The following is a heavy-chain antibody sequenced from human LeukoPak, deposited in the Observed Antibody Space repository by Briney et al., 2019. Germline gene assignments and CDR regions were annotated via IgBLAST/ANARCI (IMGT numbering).Heavy chain of an antibody. CDR2: ISGSGGST. Sequence: GGSLRLSCAASGFTFSSYAMSWVRQAPGKGLEWVSAISGSGGSTYYADSVKGRFTISRDNSKNTLYLQMNSLRAEDTAVYYCASPDGYDFWSGEADYWGQGTLVTVSS. CDR1: GFTFSSYA. D-gene: IGHD3-3*01. J-gene: IGHJ4*02. V-gene: IGHV3-23*01. CDR3: ASPDGYDFWSGEADY.